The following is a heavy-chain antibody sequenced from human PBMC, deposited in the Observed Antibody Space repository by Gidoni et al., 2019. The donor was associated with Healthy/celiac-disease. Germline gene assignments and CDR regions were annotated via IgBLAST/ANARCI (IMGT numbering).Heavy chain of an antibody. D-gene: IGHD3-22*01. V-gene: IGHV3-11*06. J-gene: IGHJ4*02. CDR2: ISSSSSYT. CDR1: GFTFSDYY. CDR3: ARDRRGDSSGYYTEWSGAHFDY. Sequence: QVQLVESGGGLVKPGGSLRLSCAASGFTFSDYYMSWIRQAPGKGLEWVSYISSSSSYTNYADSVKGRFTISRDNAKNSLYLQMNSLRAEDTAVYYCARDRRGDSSGYYTEWSGAHFDYWGQGTLVTVSS.